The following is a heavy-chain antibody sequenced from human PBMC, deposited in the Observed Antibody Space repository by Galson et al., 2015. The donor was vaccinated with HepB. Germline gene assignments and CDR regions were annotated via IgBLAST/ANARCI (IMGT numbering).Heavy chain of an antibody. J-gene: IGHJ4*02. Sequence: SLRLSCAASGFTFSDYYMSWIRQAPGKGLEWVSYISSSGSTIYYADSVKGRFTISRDNAKNSLYLQMNSLRAEDTAVYYCAREVERELLHYFDYWGQGTLVTVSS. CDR1: GFTFSDYY. CDR2: ISSSGSTI. D-gene: IGHD1-26*01. CDR3: AREVERELLHYFDY. V-gene: IGHV3-11*01.